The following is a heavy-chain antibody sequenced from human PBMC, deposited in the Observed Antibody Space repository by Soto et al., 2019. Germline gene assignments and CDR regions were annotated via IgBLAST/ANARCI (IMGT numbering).Heavy chain of an antibody. CDR1: GFTVSSNY. Sequence: GGSLRLSCAASGFTVSSNYMSWVRQAPGKGLEWVSVIYSGGSTYYADSVKGRFTISRDNSKNTLYLQMNSLRAEDTAVYYCASLWFGEYQGPSDAFDIWGQGTMVTVSS. J-gene: IGHJ3*02. CDR3: ASLWFGEYQGPSDAFDI. D-gene: IGHD3-10*01. V-gene: IGHV3-53*01. CDR2: IYSGGST.